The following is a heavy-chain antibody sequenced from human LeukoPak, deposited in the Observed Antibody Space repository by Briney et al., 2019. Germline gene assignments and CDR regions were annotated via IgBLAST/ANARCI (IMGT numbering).Heavy chain of an antibody. CDR3: AKASNYYDSSGYRD. CDR1: GFTFSSYG. Sequence: GGSLRLSCAASGFTFSSYGMHWVRQAPGKGLEWVAVISYDGSNKYYADSVKGRFTISRDNSKNTLYLQMNSLRAEDTAVYYCAKASNYYDSSGYRDWGQGTLVTVSS. CDR2: ISYDGSNK. J-gene: IGHJ4*02. D-gene: IGHD3-22*01. V-gene: IGHV3-30*18.